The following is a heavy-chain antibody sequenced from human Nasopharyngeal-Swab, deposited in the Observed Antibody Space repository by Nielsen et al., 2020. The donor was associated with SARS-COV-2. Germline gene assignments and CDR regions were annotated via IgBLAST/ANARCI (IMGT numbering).Heavy chain of an antibody. Sequence: GESLKISCAASGFTFSTYGMHWVRQAPGKGPEWVAVIWYDGSNKYYADSVKGRFTISRDNSKNTLYLQMNSLRAEDTAVYYCARDVGTRINYYYYGMDVWGQGTTVTVSS. CDR3: ARDVGTRINYYYYGMDV. V-gene: IGHV3-33*01. CDR2: IWYDGSNK. J-gene: IGHJ6*02. D-gene: IGHD2/OR15-2a*01. CDR1: GFTFSTYG.